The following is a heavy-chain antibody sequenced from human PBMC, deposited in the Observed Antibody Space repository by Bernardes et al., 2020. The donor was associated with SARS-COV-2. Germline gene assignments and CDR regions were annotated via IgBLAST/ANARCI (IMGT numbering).Heavy chain of an antibody. CDR1: GYTLTDLF. CDR2: FDPVDGET. Sequence: ASVKVSCKVSGYTLTDLFIHWVRQAPGKGLEWMGGFDPVDGETIYAEKFRGRVTVTEDTSTDTTYMELSRLRSEDTAVYYCATDSGQHNFEYRGQGSLVTVSS. J-gene: IGHJ4*02. CDR3: ATDSGQHNFEY. V-gene: IGHV1-24*01.